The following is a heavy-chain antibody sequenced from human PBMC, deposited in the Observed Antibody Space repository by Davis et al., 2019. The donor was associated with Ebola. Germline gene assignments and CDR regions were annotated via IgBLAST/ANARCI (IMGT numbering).Heavy chain of an antibody. CDR1: GYTFTSYG. CDR3: ARDPRDYYYYGMDV. J-gene: IGHJ6*02. V-gene: IGHV1-18*01. CDR2: ISAYNGNT. Sequence: AASVKVSCKASGYTFTSYGISWVRQAPGQGLEWMGWISAYNGNTNYAQKLQGRVTMTTDTSTSTAYMELRSLRSDDTAVYYCARDPRDYYYYGMDVWGQGTTVTVSS.